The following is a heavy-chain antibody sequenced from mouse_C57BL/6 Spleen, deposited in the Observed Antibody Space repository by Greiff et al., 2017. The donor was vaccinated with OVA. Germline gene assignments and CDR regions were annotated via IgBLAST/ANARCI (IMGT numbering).Heavy chain of an antibody. CDR1: GYTFTDYY. D-gene: IGHD1-1*02. V-gene: IGHV1-26*01. J-gene: IGHJ4*01. Sequence: VQLQQSGPELVKPGASVKISCKASGYTFTDYYMNWVKQSHGKSLEWIGDINPNNGGTSYNQKFKGKATLTVDKSSSTAYMELRSLTSEDSAVYYCARGWGGYYAMDYWGQGTSVTVSS. CDR3: ARGWGGYYAMDY. CDR2: INPNNGGT.